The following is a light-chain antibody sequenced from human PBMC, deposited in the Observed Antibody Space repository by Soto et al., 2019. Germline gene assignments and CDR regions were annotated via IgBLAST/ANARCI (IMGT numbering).Light chain of an antibody. CDR2: AAS. Sequence: DIQMTQSPSAMSASVGDRVTITCRASQGISNYLAWFQQKPGKVPKRLIYAASSFQSGDPSRFSVSGSGTEFTLANTSLQPEDFATYYCLHHNSYPQSFGQGTKLEIK. CDR1: QGISNY. J-gene: IGKJ2*01. CDR3: LHHNSYPQS. V-gene: IGKV1-17*03.